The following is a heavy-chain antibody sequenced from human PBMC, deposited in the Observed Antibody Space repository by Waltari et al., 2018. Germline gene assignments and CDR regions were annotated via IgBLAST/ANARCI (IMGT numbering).Heavy chain of an antibody. D-gene: IGHD3-10*01. V-gene: IGHV4-59*08. CDR2: IDHSGNT. CDR3: ARGWRSPLSP. Sequence: QVQLQESGPGLVKPSETLSLTCSVPGGPMSNYYWSWIRQPPGKGLEWIGYIDHSGNTNYNPSLKSRVTISIDTSKNQFSLKLISVTAADTAVYYCARGWRSPLSPWGQGMLVTVSS. J-gene: IGHJ5*02. CDR1: GGPMSNYY.